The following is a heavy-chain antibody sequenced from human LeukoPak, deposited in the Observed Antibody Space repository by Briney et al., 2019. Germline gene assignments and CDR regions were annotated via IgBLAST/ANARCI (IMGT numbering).Heavy chain of an antibody. J-gene: IGHJ4*02. CDR2: ISYDGSNK. CDR1: GFTFSSYG. Sequence: PGGSLRLSCAASGFTFSSYGMHWVRQATGKGLEWVAVISYDGSNKYYADSVKGRFTISRDNSKNTLYLQMNSLRAEDTAVYYCANRSPGPYDSSSYYSAPLASFDYWGQGTLVTVSS. D-gene: IGHD3-22*01. CDR3: ANRSPGPYDSSSYYSAPLASFDY. V-gene: IGHV3-30*18.